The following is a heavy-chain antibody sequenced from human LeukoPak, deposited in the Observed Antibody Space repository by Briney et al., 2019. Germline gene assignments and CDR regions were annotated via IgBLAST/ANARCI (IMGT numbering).Heavy chain of an antibody. Sequence: GGSLRLSCAGSGFTFTSYSMSWVRQAPGKGLEWVSGTSDRGDYTYYADSVKGRFTISRDNSKNTLYLQMNSPRAEDTALYFCAKKAQYNGNYPLDYWGQGTLVTVSS. V-gene: IGHV3-23*01. D-gene: IGHD1-26*01. CDR2: TSDRGDYT. CDR3: AKKAQYNGNYPLDY. J-gene: IGHJ4*02. CDR1: GFTFTSYS.